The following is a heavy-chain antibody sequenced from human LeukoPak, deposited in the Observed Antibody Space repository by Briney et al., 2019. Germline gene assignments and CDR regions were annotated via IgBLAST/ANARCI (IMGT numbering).Heavy chain of an antibody. V-gene: IGHV4-59*01. D-gene: IGHD6-6*01. J-gene: IGHJ5*02. CDR1: GGSISSYY. Sequence: SETLSLTCTVSGGSISSYYWSWIRQPPGKGLEWIGYIYYSGGTNYNPSLKSRVTISVDTSKKQFSLKLSSVTAADTAVYYCARGWSSSSLWFHPWGQGTLVTVSS. CDR2: IYYSGGT. CDR3: ARGWSSSSLWFHP.